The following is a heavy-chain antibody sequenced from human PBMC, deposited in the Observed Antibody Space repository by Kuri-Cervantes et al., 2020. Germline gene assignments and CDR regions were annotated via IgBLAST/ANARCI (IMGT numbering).Heavy chain of an antibody. CDR3: ARGDGDAYYYYGMDV. J-gene: IGHJ6*02. D-gene: IGHD4-17*01. Sequence: SETLSLTCTVSGGSVSSSNWWSWVRQPPGKGLEWIGEIYHSGSTNYNPSHKSRVTISVDKSKNQFSLKLSSVTAADTAVYYCARGDGDAYYYYGMDVWGQGTTVTVSS. CDR2: IYHSGST. V-gene: IGHV4-4*02. CDR1: GGSVSSSNW.